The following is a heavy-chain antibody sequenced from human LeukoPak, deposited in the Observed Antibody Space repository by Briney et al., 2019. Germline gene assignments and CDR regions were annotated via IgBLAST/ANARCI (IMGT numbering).Heavy chain of an antibody. Sequence: PGGSLRLSCAASGFTFDDYGMSWVRQAPGKGLEWIGEINHSGSTNYNPSLKSRVTISVDTSKNQFSLKLSSVTAADTAVYYCARGGCPNLGGGDCFLSSQQTLAFDYWGQGTLVTVSS. CDR2: INHSGST. J-gene: IGHJ4*02. CDR1: GFTFDDYG. CDR3: ARGGCPNLGGGDCFLSSQQTLAFDY. V-gene: IGHV4-34*01. D-gene: IGHD2-21*02.